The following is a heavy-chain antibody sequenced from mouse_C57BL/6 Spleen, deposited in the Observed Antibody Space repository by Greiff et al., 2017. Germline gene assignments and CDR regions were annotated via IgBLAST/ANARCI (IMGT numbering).Heavy chain of an antibody. Sequence: EVKLMESGEGLVKPGGSLKLSCAASGFTFSSYAMSWVRQTPEKRLEWVAYISSGGDYIYYADTVKGRFTISRDNARNTLYLQMSSLKSEDTAMYYCTREEDGSSYFDYWGQGTTLTVSS. J-gene: IGHJ2*01. V-gene: IGHV5-9-1*02. CDR3: TREEDGSSYFDY. CDR1: GFTFSSYA. CDR2: ISSGGDYI. D-gene: IGHD1-1*01.